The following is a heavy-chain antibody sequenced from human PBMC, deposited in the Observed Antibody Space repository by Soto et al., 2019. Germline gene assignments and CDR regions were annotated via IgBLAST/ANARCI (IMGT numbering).Heavy chain of an antibody. D-gene: IGHD6-13*01. CDR3: AKALWEHQLGEAFDY. CDR1: GFTFSSYA. CDR2: ISGSGGST. V-gene: IGHV3-23*01. Sequence: GGSLRLSCAASGFTFSSYAMSWVRQAPGKGLEWVSAISGSGGSTYYADSVKGRFTISRDSSINTLSLQMNSLRPEDTAVYYCAKALWEHQLGEAFDYWGQGTLVTVSS. J-gene: IGHJ4*02.